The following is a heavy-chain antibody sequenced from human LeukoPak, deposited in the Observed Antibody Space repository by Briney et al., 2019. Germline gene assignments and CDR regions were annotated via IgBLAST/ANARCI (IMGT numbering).Heavy chain of an antibody. Sequence: SQTLSLTCTVSGGSISSGGYYWSWIRQPPGKGLEWIGYIYHSGSTYYNPSLKSRVTISVDRSKNQFSLKLSSVTAADTAVYYCARGHYDFWSGSNPQYYFDYWGQGTLVTVSS. CDR3: ARGHYDFWSGSNPQYYFDY. CDR1: GGSISSGGYY. J-gene: IGHJ4*02. V-gene: IGHV4-30-2*01. D-gene: IGHD3-3*01. CDR2: IYHSGST.